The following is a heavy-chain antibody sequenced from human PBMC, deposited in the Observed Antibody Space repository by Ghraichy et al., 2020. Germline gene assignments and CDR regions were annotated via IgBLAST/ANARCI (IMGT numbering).Heavy chain of an antibody. CDR1: GDTFSSFA. J-gene: IGHJ4*02. CDR3: PTPTPNRSYYPFSFAH. D-gene: IGHD1-26*01. Sequence: SVKVSCKASGDTFSSFAISWVRHAPGQGLEWMGGIIPLYGTAKYAQNFQGRLTIIADESTKTGYMELISLRSDDSAVYYCPTPTPNRSYYPFSFAHWGQGTLVTVSS. V-gene: IGHV1-69*13. CDR2: IIPLYGTA.